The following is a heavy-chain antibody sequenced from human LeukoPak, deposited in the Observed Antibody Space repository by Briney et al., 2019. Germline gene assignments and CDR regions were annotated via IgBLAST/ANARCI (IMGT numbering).Heavy chain of an antibody. Sequence: GGSLRLSCAASGFTFSSYSMNWVRQAPGKGLEWVSSITIGSNYIYYADSVKGRFTISRDNAKKSLYLQMNSLRAEDTAVYYCAKTTVTPPYYMDVWGKGTTVTVSS. J-gene: IGHJ6*03. D-gene: IGHD4-11*01. CDR2: ITIGSNYI. CDR1: GFTFSSYS. CDR3: AKTTVTPPYYMDV. V-gene: IGHV3-21*01.